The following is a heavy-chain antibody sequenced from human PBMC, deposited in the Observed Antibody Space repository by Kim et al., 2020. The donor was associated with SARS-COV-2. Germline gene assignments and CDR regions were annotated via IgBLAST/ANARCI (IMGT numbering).Heavy chain of an antibody. J-gene: IGHJ4*02. CDR1: GFTFSSFA. D-gene: IGHD1-26*01. V-gene: IGHV3-30*04. CDR3: ARASSGSYHREFDY. CDR2: TSYDGDNK. Sequence: GGSLRLSCAASGFTFSSFAMHWVRQAPGKGLEWVAVTSYDGDNKYYADSVKGRFTISRDNSKSALYLQMNSLRDEDTAVYYCARASSGSYHREFDYWGQGTLVTVSS.